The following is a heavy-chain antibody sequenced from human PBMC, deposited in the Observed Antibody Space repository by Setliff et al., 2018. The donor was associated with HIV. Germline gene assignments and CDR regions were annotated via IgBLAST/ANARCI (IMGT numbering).Heavy chain of an antibody. D-gene: IGHD2-8*02. CDR3: ARDVEYCTATSCQTGFDY. Sequence: ASVKVSCKASTNTFLNYGISWVRQAPGQGLEWMGWISVHNDNSNYAQRFRDRVTMTTDIPTSTAYMELRGLRSDDTAVYYCARDVEYCTATSCQTGFDYWGQGTLVTVSS. CDR2: ISVHNDNS. V-gene: IGHV1-18*01. J-gene: IGHJ4*02. CDR1: TNTFLNYG.